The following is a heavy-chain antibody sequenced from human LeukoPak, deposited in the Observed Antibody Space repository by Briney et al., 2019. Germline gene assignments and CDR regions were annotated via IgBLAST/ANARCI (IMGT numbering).Heavy chain of an antibody. V-gene: IGHV3-30*02. D-gene: IGHD3-22*01. Sequence: GGSLRLSCAASGFTFSSYGMLWVRQAPGKGLEGVAFIWYDGSNKYYADSVKGRFTISRDNSKNTLYLQMNSLRAEDTAAYYCAKESYDSSGYYYVSGYFDYWGQGTLVTVSS. CDR1: GFTFSSYG. J-gene: IGHJ4*02. CDR2: IWYDGSNK. CDR3: AKESYDSSGYYYVSGYFDY.